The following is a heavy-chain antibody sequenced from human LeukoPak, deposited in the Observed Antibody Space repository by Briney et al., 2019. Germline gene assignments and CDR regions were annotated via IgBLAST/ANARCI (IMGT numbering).Heavy chain of an antibody. Sequence: GGSLRLSCAASGFTFSGSAMHWVRQASGKGLEWVGRIRSKANSYATAYAASVKGRFTISRDDSKNTAYLQMNSLKTEDTAVYYCTRIYAQVTTGERIDWGQGTLVTVS. D-gene: IGHD4-17*01. CDR1: GFTFSGSA. CDR3: TRIYAQVTTGERID. V-gene: IGHV3-73*01. CDR2: IRSKANSYAT. J-gene: IGHJ4*02.